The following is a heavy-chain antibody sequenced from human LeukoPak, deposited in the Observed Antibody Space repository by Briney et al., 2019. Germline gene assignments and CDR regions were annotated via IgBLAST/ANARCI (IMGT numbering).Heavy chain of an antibody. V-gene: IGHV4-59*11. CDR3: TRDAHRNNWYFDI. Sequence: SETLSLTCKVSGDSMTSHSWTWIRQSPGKSLEWIGYVFYSGVTDYNPSLKSRVTISIDTSKLQFSLRLTSVTDADTAVYYCTRDAHRNNWYFDIWGRGTLVTVSS. D-gene: IGHD2-21*01. CDR1: GDSMTSHS. CDR2: VFYSGVT. J-gene: IGHJ2*01.